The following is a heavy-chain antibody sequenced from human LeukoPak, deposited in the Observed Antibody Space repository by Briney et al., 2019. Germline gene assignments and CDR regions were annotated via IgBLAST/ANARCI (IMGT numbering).Heavy chain of an antibody. Sequence: SETLSLTCAVYGGSFSGYYWSWIRQPPGKGLEWIGESNHSGSTNYNLSLKSRVTISVDTSKNQFSLKLSSVTAADAAVYYCARGSLWGQGTLVTVSS. CDR2: SNHSGST. CDR1: GGSFSGYY. CDR3: ARGSL. J-gene: IGHJ4*02. V-gene: IGHV4-34*01.